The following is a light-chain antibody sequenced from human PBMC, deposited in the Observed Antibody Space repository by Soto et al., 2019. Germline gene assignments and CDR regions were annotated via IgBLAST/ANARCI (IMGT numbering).Light chain of an antibody. V-gene: IGKV3-20*01. CDR3: QQFGSSPGFT. CDR2: GAS. Sequence: EIVLTQSPGTLSLSPGERATLSCRASQSIKSRYLAWYQQKPGQAPRLLVYGASSRATGIPDRFSGSGSGTDFTLTISRLEPEYFAVYYCQQFGSSPGFTFGPGTIVDIK. J-gene: IGKJ3*01. CDR1: QSIKSRY.